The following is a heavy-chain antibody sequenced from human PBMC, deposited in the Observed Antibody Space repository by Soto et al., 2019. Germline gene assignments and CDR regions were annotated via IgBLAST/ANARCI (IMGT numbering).Heavy chain of an antibody. J-gene: IGHJ4*02. CDR1: GFTFSSYA. CDR2: ISYDGSNK. Sequence: PRRYPRLSCAASGFTFSSYAMHWVRQAPGKGLEWVAVISYDGSNKYYADSVKGRFTISRDNSKNTLYLQMNSLRAEDTAVYYCARGAIYSYGYLGPYYFDYCGKRPLVTVSS. CDR3: ARGAIYSYGYLGPYYFDY. V-gene: IGHV3-30-3*01. D-gene: IGHD5-18*01.